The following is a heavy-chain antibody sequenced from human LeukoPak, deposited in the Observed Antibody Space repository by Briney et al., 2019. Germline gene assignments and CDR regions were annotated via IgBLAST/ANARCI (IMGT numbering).Heavy chain of an antibody. CDR3: ARQSSYYDSSGQIPYAFDI. Sequence: PSETLSLTCTVSGGSISSYYWSWIRQPAGKGLEWIGHIYTSGSTNYNPSLKSRVTISVDTSKNQVSLKLSSVTAADTAVYYCARQSSYYDSSGQIPYAFDIWGQGTMVTVSS. V-gene: IGHV4-4*07. CDR1: GGSISSYY. CDR2: IYTSGST. J-gene: IGHJ3*02. D-gene: IGHD3-22*01.